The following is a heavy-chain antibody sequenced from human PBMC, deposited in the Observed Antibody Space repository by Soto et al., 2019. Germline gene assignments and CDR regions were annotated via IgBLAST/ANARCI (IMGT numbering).Heavy chain of an antibody. CDR2: MYNSGCS. J-gene: IGHJ4*02. CDR3: ARHRSGWHDCYFDY. Sequence: QVQLQESGPGLVKPSETLSLTCTVSGGSTSSYYWSWILQPPGKGLEWIGYMYNSGCSNYNPSLKIRVAIALDTSKNQFSLKLSSVTAADTAVYYCARHRSGWHDCYFDYWGQGTLVTVSS. D-gene: IGHD6-19*01. V-gene: IGHV4-59*08. CDR1: GGSTSSYY.